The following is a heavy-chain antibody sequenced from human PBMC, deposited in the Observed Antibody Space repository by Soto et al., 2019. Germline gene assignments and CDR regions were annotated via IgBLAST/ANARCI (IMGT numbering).Heavy chain of an antibody. D-gene: IGHD3-22*01. CDR2: INADNGNT. Sequence: ASVKVSCKASGYTFTSYAMHWVRQAPGQRLEWMGWINADNGNTNYAQKFQGRVTMTTDTSASTAYMELRGLRSDDTAVYYCGRARRYRYYYDSSGQYNWFDPWGQGTLVTVSS. CDR1: GYTFTSYA. J-gene: IGHJ5*02. V-gene: IGHV1-3*01. CDR3: GRARRYRYYYDSSGQYNWFDP.